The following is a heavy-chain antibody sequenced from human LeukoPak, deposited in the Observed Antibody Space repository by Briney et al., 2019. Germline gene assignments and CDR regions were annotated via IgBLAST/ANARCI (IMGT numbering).Heavy chain of an antibody. V-gene: IGHV3-64D*06. Sequence: GGSLRLSSSASGFTFSSYAMHWVRQAPGKGLEYVSAISSNGGSTYYADSVKGRFTISRDNSKNTLYLQMSSLSAEDTAVYYCVKDMVRGAPGAFDIWGQGTMVTVSS. J-gene: IGHJ3*02. CDR3: VKDMVRGAPGAFDI. CDR1: GFTFSSYA. CDR2: ISSNGGST. D-gene: IGHD3-10*01.